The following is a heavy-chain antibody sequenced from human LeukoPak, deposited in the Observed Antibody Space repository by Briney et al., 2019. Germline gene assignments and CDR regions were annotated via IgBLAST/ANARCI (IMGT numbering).Heavy chain of an antibody. D-gene: IGHD4/OR15-4a*01. CDR3: ARDLPVSGAYHQFDS. CDR1: GFTFSSDR. CDR2: IYSGSDYI. J-gene: IGHJ4*02. V-gene: IGHV3-21*01. Sequence: GGSLRLSCVASGFTFSSDRMNWVRQAPGKGLEWVSTIYSGSDYIYYADSVKGRFTISRDNAKNSLYLQMNSLRAEDTAIYYCARDLPVSGAYHQFDSWGQGTLVTVPS.